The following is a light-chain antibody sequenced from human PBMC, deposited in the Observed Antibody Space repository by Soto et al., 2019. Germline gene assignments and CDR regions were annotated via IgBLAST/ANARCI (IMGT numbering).Light chain of an antibody. CDR2: DAS. Sequence: IQMTQSPSSLSASVGDRVTITCQATQDIRKYLNWYQQKPGKAPKLLIYDASSLETGVPSRFSGSGSGTDFTLTISSLQPEDFATYYCQHIDTFRLTFGGGTKVELK. CDR3: QHIDTFRLT. CDR1: QDIRKY. V-gene: IGKV1-33*01. J-gene: IGKJ4*01.